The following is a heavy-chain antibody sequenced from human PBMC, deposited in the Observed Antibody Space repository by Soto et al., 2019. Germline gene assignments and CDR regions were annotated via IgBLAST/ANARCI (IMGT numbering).Heavy chain of an antibody. D-gene: IGHD6-13*01. J-gene: IGHJ6*02. CDR2: INHSGST. CDR1: GGSFSGYY. Sequence: QVQLQQWGAGLLKPSETLSLTCAVYGGSFSGYYWSWIRQPPGKGLEWIGEINHSGSTNYNPSLKSRVTISVDTSKNQFSLKLSSVTAADTAVYYCARGGRAAGTVVYYYYYGMDVWGQGTTVTVSS. CDR3: ARGGRAAGTVVYYYYYGMDV. V-gene: IGHV4-34*01.